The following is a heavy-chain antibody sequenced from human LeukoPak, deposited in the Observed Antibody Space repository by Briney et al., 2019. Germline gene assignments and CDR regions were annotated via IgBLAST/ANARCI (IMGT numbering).Heavy chain of an antibody. D-gene: IGHD3-10*01. CDR2: ISWNSGSI. V-gene: IGHV3-9*03. CDR3: AKDAGFGAVAYYFDY. J-gene: IGHJ4*02. CDR1: GFTFDDYA. Sequence: HTGGSLRLSCAASGFTFDDYAMHWVRQAPGKGLEWVSGISWNSGSIGHADSVKGRFTISRDNAKNSLYLQINSLRAEDMALYYCAKDAGFGAVAYYFDYWGQGTLVTVSS.